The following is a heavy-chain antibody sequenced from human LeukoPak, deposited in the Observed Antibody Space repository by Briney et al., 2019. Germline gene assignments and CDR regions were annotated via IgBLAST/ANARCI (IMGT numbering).Heavy chain of an antibody. CDR3: ASALSASAYWYFDL. D-gene: IGHD1-26*01. CDR2: IKHSGST. V-gene: IGHV4-34*01. Sequence: PSETLSLSCAVYGGSFSGYYWSWIRQPPGKGLEWIGEIKHSGSTNYNPSLKSRLTISIDTPKNLFSLKLSSVTAADTAVYYCASALSASAYWYFDLWGRGTLVTVSS. J-gene: IGHJ2*01. CDR1: GGSFSGYY.